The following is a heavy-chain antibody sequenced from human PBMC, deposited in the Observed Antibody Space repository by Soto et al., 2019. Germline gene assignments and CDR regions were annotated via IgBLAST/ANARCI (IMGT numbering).Heavy chain of an antibody. CDR3: ARGASPLIDY. D-gene: IGHD1-26*01. CDR1: GYTFTSYA. V-gene: IGHV1-3*01. Sequence: QVQLVQSGAEVKKPGASVKVSCKASGYTFTSYAMHWVRQAPGQRLEWMGWINASNGNTKYSQKFQGRVTITRDTSASTAYMEVSSLRSEDTAVYYCARGASPLIDYWGQGTLVTVSS. J-gene: IGHJ4*02. CDR2: INASNGNT.